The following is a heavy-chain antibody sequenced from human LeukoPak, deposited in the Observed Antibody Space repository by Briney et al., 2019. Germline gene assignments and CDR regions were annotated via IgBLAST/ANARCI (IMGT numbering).Heavy chain of an antibody. CDR3: AKDRPIKGGFDP. J-gene: IGHJ5*02. Sequence: GGSLRLSCVASGFSLTTYGMLWVRQAPGKGLQCVAFMRSGGTSKYYGDSVGGRFTISRDNSKSTLYLLMYSLSAEDTGIYYCAKDRPIKGGFDPWGQGTPVTVSS. CDR2: MRSGGTSK. V-gene: IGHV3-30*02. D-gene: IGHD3-16*01. CDR1: GFSLTTYG.